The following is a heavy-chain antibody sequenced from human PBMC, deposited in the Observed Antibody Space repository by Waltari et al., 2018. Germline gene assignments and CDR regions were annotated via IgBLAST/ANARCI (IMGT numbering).Heavy chain of an antibody. CDR3: SSSSGYGMDV. CDR1: GFTFRGSA. D-gene: IGHD6-6*01. J-gene: IGHJ6*02. CDR2: IRSKANNYAT. V-gene: IGHV3-73*01. Sequence: EVQLVESGGGFVQPGGSLTLSCAASGFTFRGSAMHWVRQASGKGLEWVGRIRSKANNYATAYAASVKGRFTISRDDSENTAFLQMNSLKTEDTAVYYCSSSSGYGMDVWGQGTTVTVAS.